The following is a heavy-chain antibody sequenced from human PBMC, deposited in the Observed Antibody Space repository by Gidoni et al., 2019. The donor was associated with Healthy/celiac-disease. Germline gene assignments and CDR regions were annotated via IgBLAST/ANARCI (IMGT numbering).Heavy chain of an antibody. V-gene: IGHV3-15*01. CDR3: TTVGVTTDYYYHYYMDV. Sequence: EVQLVESGGGLVKPGGSLRLSCAASGFTLSNAWMSWVRQAPGKGLEWVGRIKSKTDGGTTDYAAPVKGRFTISRDDSKNTLYLQMNSLKTEDTAVYYCTTVGVTTDYYYHYYMDVWGKGTTVTVSS. J-gene: IGHJ6*03. CDR1: GFTLSNAW. D-gene: IGHD4-17*01. CDR2: IKSKTDGGTT.